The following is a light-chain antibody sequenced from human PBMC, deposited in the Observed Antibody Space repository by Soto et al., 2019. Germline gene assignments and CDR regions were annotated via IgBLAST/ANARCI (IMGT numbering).Light chain of an antibody. V-gene: IGKV1-39*01. CDR3: QQTYTFPWT. J-gene: IGKJ1*01. CDR2: TAS. Sequence: DIRMTQSPSSLSASVGDTVTITCRASQGISDYLSWFQHKPGEAPKLLIYTASSLQGGVPLRFSGAGSRTDLSLTISGLQPEDSATYYCQQTYTFPWTFGQGTKVDIK. CDR1: QGISDY.